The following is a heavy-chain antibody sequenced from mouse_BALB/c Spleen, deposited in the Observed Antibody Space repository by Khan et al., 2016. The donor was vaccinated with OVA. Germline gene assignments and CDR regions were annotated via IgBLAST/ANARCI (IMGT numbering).Heavy chain of an antibody. Sequence: EVQLQESGPGLVKPSQSLSLTCTVTGYSITSDYAWNWIRQFPGNKLEWMGYISYSGNTNYNPSLKSRISITRDTSKNQFFLQLNSVTTEDTATYYCARIYGGDFDYWDQGTTLTVSS. V-gene: IGHV3-2*02. J-gene: IGHJ2*01. CDR1: GYSITSDYA. CDR3: ARIYGGDFDY. CDR2: ISYSGNT. D-gene: IGHD1-1*01.